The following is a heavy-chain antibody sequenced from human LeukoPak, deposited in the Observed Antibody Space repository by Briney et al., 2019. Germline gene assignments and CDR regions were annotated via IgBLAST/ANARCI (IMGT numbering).Heavy chain of an antibody. Sequence: PSETLSLTCVVYGASLSDYYWSWIRQPPGKGLEWIGEINHIVGTNYNPSLESRVAMSVDTSKNQFSLKLSSVTAADTAVYYCARGLGHGRTVPAYYYYYGMDVWGQGTTVTVSS. CDR3: ARGLGHGRTVPAYYYYYGMDV. V-gene: IGHV4-34*01. J-gene: IGHJ6*02. CDR2: INHIVGT. CDR1: GASLSDYY. D-gene: IGHD2-2*01.